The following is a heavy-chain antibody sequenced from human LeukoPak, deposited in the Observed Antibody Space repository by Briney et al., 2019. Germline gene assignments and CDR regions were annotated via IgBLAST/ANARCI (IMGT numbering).Heavy chain of an antibody. J-gene: IGHJ4*02. Sequence: PEASVKVSCKASGYTFTSYAMHWVRQAPGQRLEWMGWINAGNGNTKYSQKFQGRVTITRDTSASTAYMELGSLRSEDTAVYYCARGPIVVVPAAIQDYWGQGTLVTVSS. D-gene: IGHD2-2*02. V-gene: IGHV1-3*01. CDR3: ARGPIVVVPAAIQDY. CDR2: INAGNGNT. CDR1: GYTFTSYA.